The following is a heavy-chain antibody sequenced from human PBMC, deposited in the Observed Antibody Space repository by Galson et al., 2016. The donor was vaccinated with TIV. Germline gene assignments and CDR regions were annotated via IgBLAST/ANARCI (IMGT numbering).Heavy chain of an antibody. Sequence: SLRLSCAASGSAFSAYAMHWVRQAPGKGLEWVSLIIGNGGHTYYSDSVKGRFTISRDNSKNTMYLQMKSLRAEDTAVYYCAKGRSWDFGGWFDSWGQGTLVTVSS. V-gene: IGHV3-23*01. J-gene: IGHJ5*01. CDR3: AKGRSWDFGGWFDS. D-gene: IGHD3-16*01. CDR2: IIGNGGHT. CDR1: GSAFSAYA.